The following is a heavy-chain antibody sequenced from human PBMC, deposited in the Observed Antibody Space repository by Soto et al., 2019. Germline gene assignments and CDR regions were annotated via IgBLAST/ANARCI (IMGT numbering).Heavy chain of an antibody. D-gene: IGHD3-10*01. V-gene: IGHV3-7*01. CDR1: GFTFSRYY. CDR3: AREHYGSGDY. J-gene: IGHJ4*02. Sequence: GSLRLSCTVSGFTFSRYYMNWVRQAPGKGLEWVATIKEDGSEKFYVDSVKGRFTISRDNAKNSLFLQMNSLRVEDTALYYCAREHYGSGDYWGQGTLVTVSS. CDR2: IKEDGSEK.